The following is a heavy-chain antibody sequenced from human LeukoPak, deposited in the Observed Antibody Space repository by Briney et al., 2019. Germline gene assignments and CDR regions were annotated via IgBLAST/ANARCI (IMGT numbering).Heavy chain of an antibody. CDR1: GFTFSTSA. CDR3: ARDPERYLRTGHYDY. V-gene: IGHV3-21*01. J-gene: IGHJ4*02. Sequence: GGSLRLSCAGSGFTFSTSAMNWVRQVPGKGLEWVSSIDYDGSHKYYSASVKGRFSISRDNARDSVYLQMDSLRAEDTAVYYCARDPERYLRTGHYDYWGQGTLVIVSS. D-gene: IGHD3-10*02. CDR2: IDYDGSHK.